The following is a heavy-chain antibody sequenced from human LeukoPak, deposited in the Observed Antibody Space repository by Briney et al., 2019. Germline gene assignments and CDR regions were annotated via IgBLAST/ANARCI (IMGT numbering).Heavy chain of an antibody. V-gene: IGHV4-39*07. CDR2: IYYSGST. J-gene: IGHJ4*02. CDR1: GGSISSSNYY. CDR3: AREVGGYDSSGFYRPFDY. D-gene: IGHD3-22*01. Sequence: SETLSLTCTVSGGSISSSNYYWGWIRQPPGKGLEWIGSIYYSGSTYYNPSLKSRVTISVDTSKNQFSLKLSSVTAADTAVYYCAREVGGYDSSGFYRPFDYWGQGTLVTVSS.